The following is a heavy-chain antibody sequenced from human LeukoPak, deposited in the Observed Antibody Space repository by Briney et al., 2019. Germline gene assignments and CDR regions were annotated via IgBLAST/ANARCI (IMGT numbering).Heavy chain of an antibody. D-gene: IGHD3-9*01. V-gene: IGHV3-23*01. Sequence: GGSLRLSCAASGFTFSSYGMSWVRQAPGKGLEWVSAISCSGGSTYYADSVKGRFTISRDNSKNTLYLQMNSLRAGDTAVYYCARDSKDYDILPGYDHWGQGPLVTVPS. J-gene: IGHJ4*02. CDR2: ISCSGGST. CDR1: GFTFSSYG. CDR3: ARDSKDYDILPGYDH.